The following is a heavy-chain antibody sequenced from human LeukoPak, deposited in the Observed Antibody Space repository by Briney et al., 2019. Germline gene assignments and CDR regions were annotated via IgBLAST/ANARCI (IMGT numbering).Heavy chain of an antibody. J-gene: IGHJ3*02. V-gene: IGHV3-21*05. Sequence: PGGSLRLSCAASGFTFSSNSMNWVRQAPGKGLEWVSYISTSSISIYYADSVKGRFTISRDNAKNSLYLQMNSLRAEDTAVYYCARESQDAFDIWGQGTMVTVSS. CDR2: ISTSSISI. CDR3: ARESQDAFDI. CDR1: GFTFSSNS.